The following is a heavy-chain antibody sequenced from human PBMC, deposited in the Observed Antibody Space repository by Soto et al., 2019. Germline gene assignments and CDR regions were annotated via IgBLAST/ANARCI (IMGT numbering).Heavy chain of an antibody. Sequence: GGSLRLSCAASGFTFSSYSMNWVRQAPGKGLEWVSSISSSSSYIYYADSVKGRFTISRDNAKNSLYLQMNSLRAEDTAVYYCARVGILEMATINFPLNVDYYYYGMDVCCPGTTVTV. J-gene: IGHJ6*02. V-gene: IGHV3-21*01. CDR2: ISSSSSYI. CDR3: ARVGILEMATINFPLNVDYYYYGMDV. CDR1: GFTFSSYS. D-gene: IGHD5-12*01.